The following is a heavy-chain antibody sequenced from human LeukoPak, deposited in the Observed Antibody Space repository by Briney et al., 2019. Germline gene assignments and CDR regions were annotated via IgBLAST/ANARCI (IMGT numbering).Heavy chain of an antibody. V-gene: IGHV4-30-4*01. D-gene: IGHD2-15*01. J-gene: IGHJ4*02. CDR2: IYYSGTT. CDR3: AREGTVCTGGSCYD. CDR1: GGSFSSGDSY. Sequence: SQTLSLTCIVSGGSFSSGDSYWSWIRQPPGMGLDWIGYIYYSGTTYYNPSLKSRLTISVDTSRNQFSLKLNSVTAADPAVYYCAREGTVCTGGSCYDWGQGTLVTVSS.